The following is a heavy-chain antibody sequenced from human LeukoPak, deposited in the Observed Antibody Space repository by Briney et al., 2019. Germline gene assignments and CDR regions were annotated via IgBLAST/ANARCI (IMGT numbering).Heavy chain of an antibody. CDR1: GFTFSSYG. Sequence: PGRSLRLSRAASGFTFSSYGMHWVRQAPGKGLEWVAVISYDGSNKYYADSVKGRFTISRDNSKNTLYLQMNSLRAEDTAVYYCAKDLRVRYYDILTHYGMDVWGQGTTVTVSS. D-gene: IGHD3-9*01. CDR2: ISYDGSNK. CDR3: AKDLRVRYYDILTHYGMDV. J-gene: IGHJ6*02. V-gene: IGHV3-30*18.